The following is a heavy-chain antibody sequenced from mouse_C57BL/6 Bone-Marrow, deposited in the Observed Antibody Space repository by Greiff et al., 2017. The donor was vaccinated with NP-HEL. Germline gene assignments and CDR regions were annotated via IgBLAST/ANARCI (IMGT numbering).Heavy chain of an antibody. D-gene: IGHD2-5*01. CDR1: GYTFTDYY. CDR3: ASYSNYLYYAMDY. Sequence: VQLQQSGPVLVKPGASVKMSCKASGYTFTDYYMNWVKQSPGKSLEWIGVINPYNGGTSYNQKFKGKATLTVDKSSSTAYMELNSLTSEDSAVYCCASYSNYLYYAMDYWGQGTSVTVSS. CDR2: INPYNGGT. J-gene: IGHJ4*01. V-gene: IGHV1-19*01.